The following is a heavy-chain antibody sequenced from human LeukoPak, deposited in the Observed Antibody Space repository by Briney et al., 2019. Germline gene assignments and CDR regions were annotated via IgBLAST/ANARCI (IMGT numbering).Heavy chain of an antibody. CDR2: IYYSGST. CDR3: ARGYHLYAEIHY. D-gene: IGHD2/OR15-2a*01. V-gene: IGHV4-30-4*01. J-gene: IGHJ4*02. CDR1: GGSISSGDYY. Sequence: SQTLSLTCTVSGGSISSGDYYRSWIRQPPGKGLELIGYIYYSGSTYYNPSLKSRVTISVDTSKNQFSLKLSSVTAADTAVYYCARGYHLYAEIHYWGQGTLVTVSS.